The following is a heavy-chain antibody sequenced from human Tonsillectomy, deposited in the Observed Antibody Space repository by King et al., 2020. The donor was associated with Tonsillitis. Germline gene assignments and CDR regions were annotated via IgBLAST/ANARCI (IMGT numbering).Heavy chain of an antibody. CDR2: INPNTGGT. D-gene: IGHD3-22*01. J-gene: IGHJ4*02. CDR1: GYTFIDYS. Sequence: QLVQSGAEVKKPGASVKVSCKASGYTFIDYSLHWVRQVPGQGLEWMGWINPNTGGTQFAQKFQGRVSMTRDTSISTAYMELSRLRFDDTAVYYCAREYYDSSGYWVYWGQGTLVTVSS. V-gene: IGHV1-2*02. CDR3: AREYYDSSGYWVY.